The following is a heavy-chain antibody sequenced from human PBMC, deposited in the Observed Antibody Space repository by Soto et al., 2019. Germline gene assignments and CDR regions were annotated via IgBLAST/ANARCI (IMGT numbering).Heavy chain of an antibody. J-gene: IGHJ4*02. D-gene: IGHD4-4*01. Sequence: RRLSCAASGFTFTDYWTHWVRQAPGKGLVWVSRINSDGSRTSYADSVTGRFTISRDNAKNTLYLQMNSLRVEDTALYYCARETYRGFYFDYWGQGTLVTVPQ. CDR3: ARETYRGFYFDY. CDR1: GFTFTDYW. V-gene: IGHV3-74*01. CDR2: INSDGSRT.